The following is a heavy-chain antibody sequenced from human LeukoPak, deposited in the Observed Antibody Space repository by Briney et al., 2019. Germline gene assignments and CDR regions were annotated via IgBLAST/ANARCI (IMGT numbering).Heavy chain of an antibody. CDR1: GFSFNTYS. CDR2: ISRTSEST. CDR3: AREVLVADYFDY. J-gene: IGHJ4*02. V-gene: IGHV3-21*01. Sequence: GGSLRLSCAASGFSFNTYSMTWVRQAPGKGLEWVSIISRTSESTFYADSVKGRFTISRDNAKNSLYLQMNGLRAEDTAVYYCAREVLVADYFDYWGQGTLVTVSS. D-gene: IGHD2-15*01.